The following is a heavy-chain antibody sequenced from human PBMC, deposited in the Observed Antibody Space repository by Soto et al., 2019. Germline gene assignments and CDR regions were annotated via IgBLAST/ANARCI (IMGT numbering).Heavy chain of an antibody. CDR1: GFTFSSYA. Sequence: EVQLLESGGGLVQPGGSLRLSCAASGFTFSSYAMSWVRQAPGKGLEWISAISGSGGSTYHADSVKGRFTISRDNSKNTLYLQMNSLRAEDTAIYYCAKGSASGSPYYFDYWGQGTLFTVSS. V-gene: IGHV3-23*01. CDR3: AKGSASGSPYYFDY. CDR2: ISGSGGST. J-gene: IGHJ4*02. D-gene: IGHD6-25*01.